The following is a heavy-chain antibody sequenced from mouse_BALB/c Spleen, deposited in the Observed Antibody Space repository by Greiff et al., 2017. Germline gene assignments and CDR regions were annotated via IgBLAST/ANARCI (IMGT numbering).Heavy chain of an antibody. CDR2: INPYNDGT. CDR3: ARWGMRAMDY. J-gene: IGHJ4*01. Sequence: VQLQQSGPELVKPGASVKMSCKASGYTFTRYVMHWVKQKPGQGLEWIGYINPYNDGTKYNEKFKGKATLTSDNSSSTAYMELSSLTAEDSAVYYCARWGMRAMDYWGQGTSGTVSS. CDR1: GYTFTRYV. V-gene: IGHV1-14*01.